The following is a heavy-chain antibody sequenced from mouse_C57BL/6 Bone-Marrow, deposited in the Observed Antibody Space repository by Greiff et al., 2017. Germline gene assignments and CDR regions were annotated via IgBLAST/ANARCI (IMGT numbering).Heavy chain of an antibody. J-gene: IGHJ1*03. Sequence: QVQLQQSGAELARPGASVKLSCKASGYTFTSYGISWVKQRTGQGLEWIGEIYPRSGNTYYNEKFKGKATLTADKSSSTADMELRSLTSEDSAVYFCARNDGSSYWYFDVWGTGTTVTVSS. V-gene: IGHV1-81*01. CDR2: IYPRSGNT. CDR1: GYTFTSYG. D-gene: IGHD1-1*01. CDR3: ARNDGSSYWYFDV.